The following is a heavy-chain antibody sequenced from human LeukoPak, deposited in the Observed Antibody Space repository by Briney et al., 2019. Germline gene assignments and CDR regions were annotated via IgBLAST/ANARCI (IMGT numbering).Heavy chain of an antibody. Sequence: GGSLRLSCAASGFTFSSYSMNWVRQAPGMGLEWVSSISSSSSYIYYADSVKGRFTISRDNAKNSLYLQMNSLRAEDTAVYYCARGDYYDYVWGSYRNFPFDYWGQGTLVIVSS. V-gene: IGHV3-21*01. J-gene: IGHJ4*02. CDR3: ARGDYYDYVWGSYRNFPFDY. D-gene: IGHD3-16*02. CDR2: ISSSSSYI. CDR1: GFTFSSYS.